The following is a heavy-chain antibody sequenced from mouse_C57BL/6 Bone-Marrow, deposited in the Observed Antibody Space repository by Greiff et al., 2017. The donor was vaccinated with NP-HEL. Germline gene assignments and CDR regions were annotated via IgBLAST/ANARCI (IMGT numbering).Heavy chain of an antibody. Sequence: VQLQQPGAELVKPGASVKLSCKASGYTFTSYWMHWVKQRPGQGLEWIGMIHPNSGSTNYNEKFKSKATLTVDKSSSTAYMQLSSLTSEDTAVYYYTTVITTVVAVKYYFDYWGQGTTLTVSS. CDR3: TTVITTVVAVKYYFDY. D-gene: IGHD1-1*01. CDR2: IHPNSGST. J-gene: IGHJ2*01. CDR1: GYTFTSYW. V-gene: IGHV1-64*01.